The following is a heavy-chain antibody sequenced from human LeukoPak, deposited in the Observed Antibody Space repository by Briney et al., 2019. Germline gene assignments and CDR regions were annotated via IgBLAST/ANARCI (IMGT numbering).Heavy chain of an antibody. CDR2: IIPIFGTA. J-gene: IGHJ2*01. D-gene: IGHD2-21*02. V-gene: IGHV1-69*06. CDR3: ASGSGDIVVVTGGNWYFDL. Sequence: GASVKVSCKASGGTFSSYAISWVRQAPGQGLEWMGGIIPIFGTANYAQKFQGRVTITADKSTSTAYMELSSLRSEDTAVYYCASGSGDIVVVTGGNWYFDLWGRGTLVTVSS. CDR1: GGTFSSYA.